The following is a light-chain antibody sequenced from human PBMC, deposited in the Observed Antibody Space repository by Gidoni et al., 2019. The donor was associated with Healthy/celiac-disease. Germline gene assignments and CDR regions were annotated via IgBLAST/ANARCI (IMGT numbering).Light chain of an antibody. J-gene: IGKJ1*01. CDR2: GAS. V-gene: IGKV3-20*01. Sequence: EIVLTQSPGTLSLSPGERATLPCRASQSVSSSYLAWYQQKPGQAPRLLIYGASSRATGITDRFSGSGSGTDFTLTISRLEPEDFAVYYCQQYGSSPRTFXQXTKVEIK. CDR1: QSVSSSY. CDR3: QQYGSSPRT.